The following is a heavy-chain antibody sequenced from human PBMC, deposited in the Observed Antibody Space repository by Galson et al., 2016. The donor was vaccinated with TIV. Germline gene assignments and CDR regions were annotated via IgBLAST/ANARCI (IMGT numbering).Heavy chain of an antibody. V-gene: IGHV3-9*01. CDR3: ARDCSSTNCYTDPIYFDS. Sequence: SLRLSCAASGFTFDDYAMHWVRQPPGKGLEWVSGISSNSYYIGYAASVRGRFTISRDNAKNSLYLQMNSLRIEDTAVYYCARDCSSTNCYTDPIYFDSWGQGALVTVSS. D-gene: IGHD2-2*02. CDR1: GFTFDDYA. CDR2: ISSNSYYI. J-gene: IGHJ4*02.